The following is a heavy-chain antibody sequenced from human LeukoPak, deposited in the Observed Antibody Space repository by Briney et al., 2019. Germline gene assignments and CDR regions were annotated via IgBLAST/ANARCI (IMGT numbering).Heavy chain of an antibody. V-gene: IGHV3-49*04. Sequence: GRSLRLSCTASGFTFGDYAMSWVRQAPGKGLEWVGFIRSKAYGGTTEYAAPVKGRFTISRDDSKSIAYLQMNSLKTEDTAVYYCTRDLLRYFDWLPPFDYWGQGTLVTVSS. CDR3: TRDLLRYFDWLPPFDY. J-gene: IGHJ4*02. D-gene: IGHD3-9*01. CDR1: GFTFGDYA. CDR2: IRSKAYGGTT.